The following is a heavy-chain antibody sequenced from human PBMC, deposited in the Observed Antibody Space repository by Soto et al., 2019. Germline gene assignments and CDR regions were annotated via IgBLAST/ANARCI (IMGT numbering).Heavy chain of an antibody. CDR1: GFTFDDYA. Sequence: EVQLVESGGGLVQPGRSLRLSCAASGFTFDDYAMHWVRQAPGKGLEWVSGISWNSGSIGYADSVKGRFTISRDNAKNSLYLQMNSLRAEDTALYYCAKDSGVGLLLGFKEWYFDLWGRGTLVTVSS. D-gene: IGHD2-2*01. CDR2: ISWNSGSI. J-gene: IGHJ2*01. V-gene: IGHV3-9*01. CDR3: AKDSGVGLLLGFKEWYFDL.